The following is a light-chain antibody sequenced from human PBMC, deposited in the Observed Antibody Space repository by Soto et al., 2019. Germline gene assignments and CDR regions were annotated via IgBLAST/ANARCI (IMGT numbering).Light chain of an antibody. Sequence: EIMMTQSPATLSVSPGERATLSCRASQSVSSSLAWYQQKPGQAPRLLIYAASTRATGIPARFSGSGSGTEFTLTIRSLQSEDFAVYFCQQYNNWLPITFGQGTRLEI. CDR2: AAS. CDR1: QSVSSS. J-gene: IGKJ5*01. CDR3: QQYNNWLPIT. V-gene: IGKV3D-15*01.